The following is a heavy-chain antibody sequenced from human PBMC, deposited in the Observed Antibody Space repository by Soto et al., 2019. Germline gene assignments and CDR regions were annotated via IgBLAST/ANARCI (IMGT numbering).Heavy chain of an antibody. D-gene: IGHD4-17*01. V-gene: IGHV1-69*02. J-gene: IGHJ4*02. CDR3: ARGYGDSHDY. Sequence: QVQLVQSGAEVKKTGSSVKVSCKASGGTFSSYTISWVRQAPGQGLEWMGRIIPMFGIANYTQKFQGRVTITADKSTSTAYMELSSLRSEDTAVYYCARGYGDSHDYWGQGTLVTVSS. CDR1: GGTFSSYT. CDR2: IIPMFGIA.